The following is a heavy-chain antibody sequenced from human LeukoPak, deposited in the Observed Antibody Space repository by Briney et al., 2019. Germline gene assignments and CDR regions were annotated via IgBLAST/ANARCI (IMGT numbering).Heavy chain of an antibody. J-gene: IGHJ4*02. CDR2: IKQDGSEK. V-gene: IGHV3-7*03. CDR1: GFTFSSYW. CDR3: AKCSSSWYYFDY. D-gene: IGHD6-13*01. Sequence: GGSLRLSCAASGFTFSSYWMSWVRQAPGKGLEWVANIKQDGSEKYYVDSVKGRFTISRDNAKNSLYLQMNTLRAEDTAVYYCAKCSSSWYYFDYWGQGTLVTVSS.